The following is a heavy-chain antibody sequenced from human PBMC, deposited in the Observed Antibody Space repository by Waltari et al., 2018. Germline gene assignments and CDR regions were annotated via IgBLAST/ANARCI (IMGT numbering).Heavy chain of an antibody. CDR2: IYYSGST. J-gene: IGHJ5*02. Sequence: QVQLQESGPGLVKPSETLSLTCTVSGGSISSYSWSWIRQPPGKGLEWIGYIYYSGSTNYNPSLKSRVTISVDTSKNQFSLKLSSVTAADTAVYYCARGALYYDILTGYWIDPWGQGTLVTVSS. CDR1: GGSISSYS. D-gene: IGHD3-9*01. CDR3: ARGALYYDILTGYWIDP. V-gene: IGHV4-59*01.